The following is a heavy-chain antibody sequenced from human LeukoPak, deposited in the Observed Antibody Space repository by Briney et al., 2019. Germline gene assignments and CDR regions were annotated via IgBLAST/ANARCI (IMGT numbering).Heavy chain of an antibody. D-gene: IGHD3-22*01. CDR1: GYTFTSYD. J-gene: IGHJ4*02. CDR2: INPNSGGT. Sequence: ASVKVSCKASGYTFTSYDINWVRQATGQGLEWMGWINPNSGGTNYAQKFQGRVTMTRDTSISTAYMELSRLRSDDTAVYYCARGDDYDSSGYCAYWGQGTLVTVSS. V-gene: IGHV1-2*02. CDR3: ARGDDYDSSGYCAY.